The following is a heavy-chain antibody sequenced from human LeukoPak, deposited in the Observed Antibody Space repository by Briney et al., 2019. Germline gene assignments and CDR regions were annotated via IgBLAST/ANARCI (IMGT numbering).Heavy chain of an antibody. V-gene: IGHV3-48*03. D-gene: IGHD6-19*01. J-gene: IGHJ6*02. CDR2: ISSSGSTI. CDR3: ARERGIAVAGPYYYYYGMDV. Sequence: GGSLRLSCAASGFTFSSYAMSWVRQAPGKGLEWVSYISSSGSTIYYADSVKGRFTISRDNAKNSLYLQMNSLRAEDTAVYYCARERGIAVAGPYYYYYGMDVWGQGTTVTVSS. CDR1: GFTFSSYA.